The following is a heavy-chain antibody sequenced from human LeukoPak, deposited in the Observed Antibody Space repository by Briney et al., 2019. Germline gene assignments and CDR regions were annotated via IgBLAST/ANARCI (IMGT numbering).Heavy chain of an antibody. CDR1: GGSFSGYY. CDR2: IDHSGST. V-gene: IGHV4-34*01. Sequence: PSETLSLTCTVYGGSFSGYYWSWIRQPPGKGLEWIGEIDHSGSTNCNPSLKSRVTISVDTSKNQFSLKLSSVTAADTAVYYCARSRIGAVAGSDYWGQGTLVTVSS. D-gene: IGHD6-19*01. CDR3: ARSRIGAVAGSDY. J-gene: IGHJ4*02.